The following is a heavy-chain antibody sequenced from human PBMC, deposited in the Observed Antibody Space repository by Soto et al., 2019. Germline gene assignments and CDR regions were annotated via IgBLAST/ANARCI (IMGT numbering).Heavy chain of an antibody. CDR3: AKDSSSWPGDYYYYYMDV. V-gene: IGHV3-9*01. CDR2: ISWNSGSM. CDR1: GFTFDDYA. D-gene: IGHD6-13*01. J-gene: IGHJ6*03. Sequence: EVQLVESGGGLVQPGRSLRLSCAASGFTFDDYAMHWVRQAPGKGLEWVSGISWNSGSMGYADSVKGRFTISRDNAKNSQYLQMNSLRAEDTALYYCAKDSSSWPGDYYYYYMDVWGKGTTVTVSS.